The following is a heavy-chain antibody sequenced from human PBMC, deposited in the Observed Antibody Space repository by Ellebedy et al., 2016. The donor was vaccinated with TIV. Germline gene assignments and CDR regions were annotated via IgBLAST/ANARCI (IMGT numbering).Heavy chain of an antibody. CDR3: ARLGGDYYDSSGWFDS. V-gene: IGHV4-4*02. Sequence: SETLSLTCAVSGDSISSVHWWSWVRQPPGKGLEWIGEIYHSGSTTFNPSLTSRLTISVDKSKNQFSLRLTSVTAAGTAVYYCARLGGDYYDSSGWFDSWGQGTLVTVSS. J-gene: IGHJ5*01. CDR1: GDSISSVHW. CDR2: IYHSGST. D-gene: IGHD3-22*01.